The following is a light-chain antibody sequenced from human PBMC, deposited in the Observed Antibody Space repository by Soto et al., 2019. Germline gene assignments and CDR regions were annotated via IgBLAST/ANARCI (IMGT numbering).Light chain of an antibody. Sequence: QSALTQPASVSASPGQSITISCTGTSSDIGHYDFVSWYQQHPGTAPKLLIYDVTSRPSGVSHRFSGSKSGNTASLTISGLHPEDEADYFCGSYSATTTLVVFGGGTKLT. V-gene: IGLV2-14*03. CDR3: GSYSATTTLVV. CDR1: SSDIGHYDF. J-gene: IGLJ2*01. CDR2: DVT.